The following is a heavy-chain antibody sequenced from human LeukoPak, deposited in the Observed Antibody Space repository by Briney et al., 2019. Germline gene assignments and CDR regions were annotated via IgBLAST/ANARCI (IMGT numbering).Heavy chain of an antibody. V-gene: IGHV4-38-2*02. CDR1: GYSISSGFY. Sequence: SETLSLTCTVSGYSISSGFYWGWIRQPPGKGLEWIGVISHSESTDYNPSLKSRVAISVDTSKNQFSLKLNSVTAADTAVYYCARGFSGSFYYYYYMDVWGKGTTVTVSS. CDR2: ISHSEST. CDR3: ARGFSGSFYYYYYMDV. J-gene: IGHJ6*03. D-gene: IGHD1-26*01.